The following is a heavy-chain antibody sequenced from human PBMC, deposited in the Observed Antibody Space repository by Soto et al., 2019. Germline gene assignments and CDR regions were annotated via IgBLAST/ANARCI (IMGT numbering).Heavy chain of an antibody. D-gene: IGHD6-25*01. Sequence: EVQLVESGGGLVQLGGSLRLSCAASGFTFSSCSMNWVRQAPGKGLEWLSYISSTSSTIYYADSVKGRFTITRDNAKNSLYLQMSSLRDEDTAVYYWASWPDAADLWVQGSLVTVSS. CDR2: ISSTSSTI. CDR1: GFTFSSCS. J-gene: IGHJ4*02. CDR3: ASWPDAADL. V-gene: IGHV3-48*02.